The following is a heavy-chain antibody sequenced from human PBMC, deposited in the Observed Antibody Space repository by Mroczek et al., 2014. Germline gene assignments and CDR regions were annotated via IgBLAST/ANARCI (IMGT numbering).Heavy chain of an antibody. CDR2: INHSGST. CDR1: VGPFSGYY. CDR3: ARGHRKYSSSWYTQDFDY. D-gene: IGHD6-13*01. J-gene: IGHJ4*02. Sequence: WGGRTVVSLRRPCPSPALSMVGPFSGYYWSWIRQPPGKGLEWIGEINHSGSTNYNPSLKSRVTISVDTSKNQFSLKLSSVTAADTAVYYCARGHRKYSSSWYTQDFDYWGQGTLVTVSS. V-gene: IGHV4-34*01.